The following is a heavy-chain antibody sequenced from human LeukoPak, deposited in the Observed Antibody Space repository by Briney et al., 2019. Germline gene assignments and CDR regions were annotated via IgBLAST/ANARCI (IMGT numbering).Heavy chain of an antibody. CDR3: VRGGPSTWS. J-gene: IGHJ5*02. D-gene: IGHD2-15*01. Sequence: GGSLRPSCAVSGFTFKLYWMHWVRQAPGKGPVWVSRINDDGSDTTYADSVKGRFTISRDDAKNMLFLHMNSLRAEDTAVYYCVRGGPSTWSWGQGTLVTVSS. CDR2: INDDGSDT. V-gene: IGHV3-74*01. CDR1: GFTFKLYW.